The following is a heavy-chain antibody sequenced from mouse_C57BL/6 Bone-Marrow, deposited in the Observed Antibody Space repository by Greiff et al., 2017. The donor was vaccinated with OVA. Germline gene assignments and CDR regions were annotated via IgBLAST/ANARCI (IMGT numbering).Heavy chain of an antibody. CDR1: GYTFTDYE. V-gene: IGHV1-15*01. Sequence: QVQLQQSGAELVRPGASVTLSCKASGYTFTDYEMHWVKQTPVHGLEWIGAIDPETGGTAYNQKFKGKAILTADKPSSTAYMELRSLTSEDSAVYYCTRGYSNYDAMDYWGQGTSVTVSA. J-gene: IGHJ4*01. CDR2: IDPETGGT. D-gene: IGHD2-5*01. CDR3: TRGYSNYDAMDY.